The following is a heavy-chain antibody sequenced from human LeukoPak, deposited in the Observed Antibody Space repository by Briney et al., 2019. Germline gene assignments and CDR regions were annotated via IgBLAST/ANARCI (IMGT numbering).Heavy chain of an antibody. J-gene: IGHJ4*02. CDR2: INHSGST. V-gene: IGHV4-39*07. Sequence: SETLSLTCTVSGGSVSSSSYYWSWIRQPPGKGLEWIGEINHSGSTNYNPSLKSRVTISVDTSKNQFSLKLSSVTAADTAVYYCARARVTYYDILTGQEGFDYWGQGTLVTVSS. CDR1: GGSVSSSSYY. CDR3: ARARVTYYDILTGQEGFDY. D-gene: IGHD3-9*01.